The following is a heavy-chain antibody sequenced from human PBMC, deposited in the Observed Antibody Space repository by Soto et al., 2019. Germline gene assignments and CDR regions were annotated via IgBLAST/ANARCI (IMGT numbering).Heavy chain of an antibody. V-gene: IGHV4-59*01. CDR2: IYYSGST. CDR3: ARGVEYFDY. J-gene: IGHJ4*02. Sequence: PSETLSLTCTVSGGSICSYYWSWIRQPPGKGLEWIGYIYYSGSTNCNPSLKSRVTISVDTSKNQFSLKLSSVTAADTAVYYCARGVEYFDYWGQGTLVTVSS. CDR1: GGSICSYY.